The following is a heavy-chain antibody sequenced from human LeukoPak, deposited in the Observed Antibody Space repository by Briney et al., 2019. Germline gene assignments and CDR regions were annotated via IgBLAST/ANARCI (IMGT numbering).Heavy chain of an antibody. Sequence: GGSLRLSCEASGFTFRSYAMHWVRQAPGKGLEWVSSITSSGDGTFYTDSLSGRFTISRDNAKKVVFLQMKSLRRGDSALYFCAKGTDTTGRQNFDIWGQGTLVTVSS. CDR2: ITSSGDGT. CDR3: AKGTDTTGRQNFDI. V-gene: IGHV3-23*01. CDR1: GFTFRSYA. D-gene: IGHD1-1*01. J-gene: IGHJ4*02.